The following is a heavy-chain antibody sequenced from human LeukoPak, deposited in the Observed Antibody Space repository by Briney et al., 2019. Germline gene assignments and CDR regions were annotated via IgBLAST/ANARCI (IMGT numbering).Heavy chain of an antibody. V-gene: IGHV3-48*01. CDR1: GFTFSSYS. Sequence: GSLRLSCAASGFTFSSYSMNWVRQAPGKGLEWVSYISSSSSTIYYADSVKGRFTISRDNAKNSLYLQMNSLRAEDTAVYYCARDRRGYDSSGYDYWGQGTLVTVSS. D-gene: IGHD3-22*01. CDR3: ARDRRGYDSSGYDY. CDR2: ISSSSSTI. J-gene: IGHJ4*02.